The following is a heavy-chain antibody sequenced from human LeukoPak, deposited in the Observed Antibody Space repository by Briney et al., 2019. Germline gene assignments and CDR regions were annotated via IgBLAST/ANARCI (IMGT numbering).Heavy chain of an antibody. J-gene: IGHJ6*03. V-gene: IGHV4-59*12. CDR3: ARVLMVYAIPYYYYYMDV. CDR2: IYYSGST. CDR1: GGSISSYY. Sequence: KSSETLSLTCTVSGGSISSYYWSWIQQPPGKGLEWIGYIYYSGSTYYNPSLKSRVTISVDTSKNQFSLKLSSVTAADTAVYYCARVLMVYAIPYYYYYMDVWGKGTTVTVSS. D-gene: IGHD2-8*01.